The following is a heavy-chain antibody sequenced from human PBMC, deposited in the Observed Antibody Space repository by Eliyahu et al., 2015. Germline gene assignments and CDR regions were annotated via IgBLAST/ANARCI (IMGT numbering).Heavy chain of an antibody. CDR2: IYYSGST. J-gene: IGHJ4*02. CDR3: ARLRTWGYGSSSPGY. V-gene: IGHV4-39*01. D-gene: IGHD6-13*01. Sequence: QLQLQESGPGLVKPSETLSLTCTVSGGSISSSSYYWGWIRQPPGKGLEWIGSIYYSGSTYYNPSLKSRVTISVDTSKNQFSLKLSSVTAADTAVYYCARLRTWGYGSSSPGYWGQGTLVTVSS. CDR1: GGSISSSSYY.